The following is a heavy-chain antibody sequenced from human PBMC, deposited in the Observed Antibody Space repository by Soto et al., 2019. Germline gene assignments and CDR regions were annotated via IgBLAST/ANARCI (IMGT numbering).Heavy chain of an antibody. D-gene: IGHD2-21*02. V-gene: IGHV3-74*01. CDR3: ARDVEMTTSGDAFDI. J-gene: IGHJ3*02. CDR2: IKNDGTRT. Sequence: EVQLVESGGGLVQPGGSLRLSCAASGFTFSSYWMHWVRQAPGEGLVWVSRIKNDGTRTNYADSVKGRFTASRDNAKNKLYLQVNRLRAEDTAVYYCARDVEMTTSGDAFDIWGQGTMVTVSS. CDR1: GFTFSSYW.